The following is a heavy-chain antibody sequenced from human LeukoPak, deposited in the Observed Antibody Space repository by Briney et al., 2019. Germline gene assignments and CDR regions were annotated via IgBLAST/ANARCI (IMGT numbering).Heavy chain of an antibody. CDR1: GYTFANYD. V-gene: IGHV1-18*01. CDR2: ISAYIGDT. D-gene: IGHD6-6*01. Sequence: ASVKVSCKASGYTFANYDIIWVRQALGQGLEWLGWISAYIGDTKYVQKFQGRVTMTTDTSPSTAYMELRSLRSDDTAVYYCARAYGSSSSPDYWGQGTLVTVSS. J-gene: IGHJ4*02. CDR3: ARAYGSSSSPDY.